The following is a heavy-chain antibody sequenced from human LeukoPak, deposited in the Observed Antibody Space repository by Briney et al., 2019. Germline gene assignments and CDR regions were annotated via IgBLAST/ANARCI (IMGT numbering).Heavy chain of an antibody. CDR2: IYSGGST. V-gene: IGHV3-53*01. D-gene: IGHD2-15*01. CDR1: GFTASSNY. J-gene: IGHJ6*04. Sequence: GGSLRLSCAASGFTASSNYKSWVRQAPGRGLEWVSVIYSGGSTYYTDSVRVRFNSSIDNSKNTLYHQMISLKAEDTAVYYCARDLRSGGFRRYGMDVWGKGTTVTVSS. CDR3: ARDLRSGGFRRYGMDV.